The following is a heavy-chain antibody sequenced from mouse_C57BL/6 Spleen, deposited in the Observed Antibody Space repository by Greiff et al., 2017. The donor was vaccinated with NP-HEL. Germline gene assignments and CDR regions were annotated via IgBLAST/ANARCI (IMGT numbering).Heavy chain of an antibody. CDR3: ARGVDYGWFAY. D-gene: IGHD2-4*01. CDR2: IHPNSGST. V-gene: IGHV1-64*01. CDR1: GYTFTSYW. Sequence: QVQLQQPGAELVKPGASVKLSCKASGYTFTSYWMHWVKQRPGQGLEWIGMIHPNSGSTNYNEKFKSKATLTLDKSSSTAYMQLSSLTSEDSAVYYCARGVDYGWFAYWGQGTLVTVSA. J-gene: IGHJ3*01.